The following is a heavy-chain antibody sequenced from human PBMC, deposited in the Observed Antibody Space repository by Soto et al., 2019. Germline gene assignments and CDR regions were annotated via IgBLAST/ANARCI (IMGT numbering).Heavy chain of an antibody. V-gene: IGHV3-53*01. CDR3: ARGRRYCSSTSCYTGDYYYCGMDV. J-gene: IGHJ6*02. CDR2: IYSGGST. CDR1: GFTVSSNY. Sequence: PGGSLRLSCAASGFTVSSNYMSWVRQAPGKGLEWVSVIYSGGSTYYADSVKGRFTISRDNSKNTLYLQMNSLRAEDTAVYYCARGRRYCSSTSCYTGDYYYCGMDVWGQGTTVTVSS. D-gene: IGHD2-2*02.